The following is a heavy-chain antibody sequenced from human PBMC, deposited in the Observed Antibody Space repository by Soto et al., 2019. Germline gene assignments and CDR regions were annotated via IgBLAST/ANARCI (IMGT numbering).Heavy chain of an antibody. CDR1: GFTFISYA. V-gene: IGHV3-23*01. Sequence: AWGSLILSCAASGFTFISYAMSWVRQAPGEGLEWVSAISGSGGSTYYADSVKGRFTISRDNSKNTLYLQMNSLRAEDTAVYYCAKSKVHSGSYPAYYFQHWGQGTLVTVSS. CDR2: ISGSGGST. CDR3: AKSKVHSGSYPAYYFQH. D-gene: IGHD1-26*01. J-gene: IGHJ1*01.